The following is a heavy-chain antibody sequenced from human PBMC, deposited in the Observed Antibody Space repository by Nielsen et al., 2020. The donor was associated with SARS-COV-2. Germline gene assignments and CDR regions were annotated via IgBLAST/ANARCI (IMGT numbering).Heavy chain of an antibody. CDR1: GLGFDDYG. CDR2: ISSSSSYT. D-gene: IGHD2/OR15-2a*01. CDR3: ARVLGRTPWFDP. Sequence: AVYGLGFDDYGMSWIRQAPGKGLEWVSYISSSSSYTNYADSVKGRFTISRDNAKNSLYLQMNSLRAEDTAVYYCARVLGRTPWFDPWGQGTLVTVSS. J-gene: IGHJ5*02. V-gene: IGHV3-11*05.